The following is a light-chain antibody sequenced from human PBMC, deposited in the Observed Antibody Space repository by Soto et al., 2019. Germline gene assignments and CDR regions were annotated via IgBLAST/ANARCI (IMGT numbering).Light chain of an antibody. CDR3: CSYAGSGTFV. V-gene: IGLV2-23*01. CDR1: ISDVGSYNL. J-gene: IGLJ1*01. CDR2: EGG. Sequence: QSALTQSASVSGSPGQSITISCTGPISDVGSYNLVSWYQQQPGKAPKLIIYEGGKRPSGVSNRFSGSRSGNTASLTISGLQAEDETDYYCCSYAGSGTFVFGPGTKLTVL.